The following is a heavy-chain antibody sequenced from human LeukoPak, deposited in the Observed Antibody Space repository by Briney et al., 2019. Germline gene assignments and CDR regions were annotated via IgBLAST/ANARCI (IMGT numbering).Heavy chain of an antibody. D-gene: IGHD3-9*01. CDR3: ARGRYFDWLLRRCYFDY. J-gene: IGHJ4*02. CDR1: GGSISSSSYY. V-gene: IGHV4-39*07. Sequence: PSETLSLTCTVSGGSISSSSYYWGWIRQPPGKGLEWIGNIYYSGSTYYNPSLKSRVTISVDTSKNQFSLKLSSVTAADTAVYYCARGRYFDWLLRRCYFDYWGQGTLVTVSS. CDR2: IYYSGST.